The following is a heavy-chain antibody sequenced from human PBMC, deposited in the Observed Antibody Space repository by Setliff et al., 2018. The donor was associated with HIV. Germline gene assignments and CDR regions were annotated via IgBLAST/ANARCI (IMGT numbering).Heavy chain of an antibody. D-gene: IGHD1-1*01. V-gene: IGHV4-4*02. J-gene: IGHJ4*02. CDR3: THVNNFRSVYFAS. CDR2: IFHTGST. CDR1: GGSISGSKW. Sequence: TLSLTCAVSGGSISGSKWWHWVRQPPGKGLEWIGEIFHTGSTNYNPSLKDRLTITKATSNNHVVLMMSNMDPADTATYYCTHVNNFRSVYFASWGQGTLVTVSS.